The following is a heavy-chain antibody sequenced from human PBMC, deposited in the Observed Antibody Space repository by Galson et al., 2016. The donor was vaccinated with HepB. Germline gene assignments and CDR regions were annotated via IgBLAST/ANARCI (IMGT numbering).Heavy chain of an antibody. D-gene: IGHD3-16*01. J-gene: IGHJ4*02. CDR2: LSDGGERT. CDR1: GFTFSSYV. Sequence: SLRLSCAASGFTFSSYVMTWVRQAPGKGLEWVAALSDGGERTDYADSVKGRSIISRDNSKNTVYLQMNSLRVEDTAVYYCTRRTRGSPDYWGQGTLVTVSS. CDR3: TRRTRGSPDY. V-gene: IGHV3-23*01.